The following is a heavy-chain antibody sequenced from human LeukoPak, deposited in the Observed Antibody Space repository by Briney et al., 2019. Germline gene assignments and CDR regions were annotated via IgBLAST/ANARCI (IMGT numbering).Heavy chain of an antibody. CDR3: ARGGDTSNWYPGYFDY. CDR2: IKNDGSST. Sequence: PGGSLRLSCAASGFTFSNYWMHWVRQAPGKGPVWGSRIKNDGSSTRFADSVQGRFTISRDNGKNTVYLQMNSLRAEDTAVYYCARGGDTSNWYPGYFDYWGQGALVTVSS. J-gene: IGHJ4*02. CDR1: GFTFSNYW. D-gene: IGHD6-13*01. V-gene: IGHV3-74*01.